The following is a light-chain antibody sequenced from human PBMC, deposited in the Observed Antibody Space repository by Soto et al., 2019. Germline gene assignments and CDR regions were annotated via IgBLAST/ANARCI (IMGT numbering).Light chain of an antibody. CDR1: QSVSSSY. V-gene: IGKV3-15*01. Sequence: EIVLTQSPGTLSLSPGERATLSCRAIQSVSSSYLAWYQQKPGQAPRLLIYGASTRATGISARFSGSGSGTEFTLTISSLQSEDFAVYYCQQYNNWPPITFGQGTRLEIK. CDR2: GAS. J-gene: IGKJ5*01. CDR3: QQYNNWPPIT.